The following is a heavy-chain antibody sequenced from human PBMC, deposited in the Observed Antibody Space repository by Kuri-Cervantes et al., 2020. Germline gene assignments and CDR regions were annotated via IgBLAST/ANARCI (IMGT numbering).Heavy chain of an antibody. Sequence: GESLKISCAASGFIFSAYTINWVRQAPGEGLEWVSSISSSSNYIYYADSVKGRFTISRDNAKNSLYLQMNSLTAEDTAVYYCASRNNWGFEYWGQGTLVTVSS. D-gene: IGHD7-27*01. CDR2: ISSSSNYI. J-gene: IGHJ4*02. CDR1: GFIFSAYT. V-gene: IGHV3-21*03. CDR3: ASRNNWGFEY.